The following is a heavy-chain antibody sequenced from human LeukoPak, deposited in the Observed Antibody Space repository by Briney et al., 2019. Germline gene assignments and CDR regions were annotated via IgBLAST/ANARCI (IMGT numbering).Heavy chain of an antibody. Sequence: GGSLRLSCAASGFTLSTFGNHWVRQAPGKGLEWVASISSDGNNKYYVGSVEGRFTISRDNSRNALYLQMNSLRTEDTAVYYCAKAGAYDSSGYYYYLDYWGQGTLVTVSS. CDR2: ISSDGNNK. CDR3: AKAGAYDSSGYYYYLDY. CDR1: GFTLSTFG. V-gene: IGHV3-30*18. J-gene: IGHJ4*02. D-gene: IGHD3-22*01.